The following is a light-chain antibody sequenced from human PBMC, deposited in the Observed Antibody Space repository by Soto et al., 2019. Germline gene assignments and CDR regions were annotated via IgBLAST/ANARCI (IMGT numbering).Light chain of an antibody. Sequence: QSVLAQPPSASGTPGQGVTISCSGSSSNIGTNTVNWYQQLPGTAPTLLIYSGNQRPSGVPDRFSASKSGTSASLAISGLQSEDEADYYCAAWDDSMTGYVFGPGTKGTVL. CDR1: SSNIGTNT. V-gene: IGLV1-44*01. CDR2: SGN. CDR3: AAWDDSMTGYV. J-gene: IGLJ1*01.